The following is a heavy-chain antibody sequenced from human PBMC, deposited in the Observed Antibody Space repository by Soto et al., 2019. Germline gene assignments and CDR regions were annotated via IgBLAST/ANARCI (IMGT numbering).Heavy chain of an antibody. V-gene: IGHV1-69*04. J-gene: IGHJ6*03. D-gene: IGHD3-16*01. Sequence: SVKVSCKASGGTFSSYTISWVRQAPGQGLEWMGRIIPILGIANYAQKFQGRVTITADKSTSTAYMELSSLRSEDTAVYYCARDRPPGRLHFFYISSTASYFYIHSRGKAPTITV. CDR2: IIPILGIA. CDR3: ARDRPPGRLHFFYISSTASYFYIHS. CDR1: GGTFSSYT.